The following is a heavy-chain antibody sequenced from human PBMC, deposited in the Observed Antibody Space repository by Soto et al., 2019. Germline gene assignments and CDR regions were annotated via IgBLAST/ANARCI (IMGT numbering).Heavy chain of an antibody. Sequence: GESLKISCKGSGYSFTSCWISWVRQMPGKGLEWMGRIDPSDSYTNYSPSFQGHVTISADKSISTAYLQWSSLKASDTAMYYCASHDILTGPKDGSYWGQGTLVTVSS. D-gene: IGHD3-9*01. CDR2: IDPSDSYT. CDR1: GYSFTSCW. J-gene: IGHJ4*02. CDR3: ASHDILTGPKDGSY. V-gene: IGHV5-10-1*01.